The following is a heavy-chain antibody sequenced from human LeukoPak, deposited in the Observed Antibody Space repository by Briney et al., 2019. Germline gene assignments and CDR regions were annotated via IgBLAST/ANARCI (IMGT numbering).Heavy chain of an antibody. Sequence: ASVRVSCKASGYTFSNYGISWVRQAPGQGLEWLGWMSEYKHNTEYAQKIQGRVTMTTDLSTNTTYMELRSLRSDDTAVYYCARDALSGLEQFTYWGQGTLVTVSS. CDR2: MSEYKHNT. D-gene: IGHD1/OR15-1a*01. CDR1: GYTFSNYG. J-gene: IGHJ4*02. V-gene: IGHV1-18*01. CDR3: ARDALSGLEQFTY.